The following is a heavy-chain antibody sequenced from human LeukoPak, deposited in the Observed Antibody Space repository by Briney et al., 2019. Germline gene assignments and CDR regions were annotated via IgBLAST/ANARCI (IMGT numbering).Heavy chain of an antibody. D-gene: IGHD6-13*01. J-gene: IGHJ4*02. Sequence: GGSLRLSCAASGFTFKNYALSWLRQAPGKGLEWVSGFSVNGRDTYYADFVKGRFTIARDIAKNTLYLQMNSLRAEDTATYYCAKPGRTAAGLFDSWGQGTLVTVSS. CDR2: FSVNGRDT. V-gene: IGHV3-23*01. CDR3: AKPGRTAAGLFDS. CDR1: GFTFKNYA.